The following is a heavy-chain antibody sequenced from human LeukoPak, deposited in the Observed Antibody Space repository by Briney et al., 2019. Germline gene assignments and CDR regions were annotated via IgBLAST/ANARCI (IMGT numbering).Heavy chain of an antibody. CDR3: ERDRSYGSDKNGGYKV. J-gene: IGHJ6*02. Sequence: QPGGSLGLSCSAPGLSFSDYGIHSVRQAPGKGLEWTASIWNDGSHPYYAYSVNGRITISRDNSKNTVYLLINILRDEDTAVYYCERDRSYGSDKNGGYKVWGQGTMVIVSS. D-gene: IGHD3-10*01. V-gene: IGHV3-33*01. CDR1: GLSFSDYG. CDR2: IWNDGSHP.